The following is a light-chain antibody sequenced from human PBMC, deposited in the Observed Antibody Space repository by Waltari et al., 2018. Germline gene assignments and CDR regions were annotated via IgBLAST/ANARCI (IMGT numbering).Light chain of an antibody. V-gene: IGKV1-39*01. CDR2: DAS. CDR1: QKISSY. J-gene: IGKJ1*01. Sequence: DTQITQSPSSLPASIDYRVTITCPPSQKISSYLYGYQQRPGTAPRPLIYDASRLQSGVPSMFSGSGSGTDFTLTISSLQPEDVGTDYCQQTYTTPRTFGQGSKVETK. CDR3: QQTYTTPRT.